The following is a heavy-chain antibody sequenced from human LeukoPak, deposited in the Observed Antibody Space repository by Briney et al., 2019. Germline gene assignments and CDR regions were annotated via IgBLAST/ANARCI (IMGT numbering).Heavy chain of an antibody. V-gene: IGHV3-30*03. Sequence: PGRSLRLSCAASGFTFSSYGMHWVRQAPGKGLEWVAVISYDGSNKYYADSVKGRFTISRDNSKNTLYLQMNSLRAEDTAVYYCAREGTSGTHLNWFDPWGQGTLVTVSS. CDR2: ISYDGSNK. D-gene: IGHD1-1*01. J-gene: IGHJ5*02. CDR3: AREGTSGTHLNWFDP. CDR1: GFTFSSYG.